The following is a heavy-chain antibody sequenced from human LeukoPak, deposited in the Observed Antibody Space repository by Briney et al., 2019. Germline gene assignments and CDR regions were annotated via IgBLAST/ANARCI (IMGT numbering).Heavy chain of an antibody. V-gene: IGHV1-2*02. Sequence: GASVKVSCKAPGYTFTGYYMHWVRQAPGQGLEWMGWINPNSGGTNYAQKFQGRVTMTRDTSISTAYMELSRLRSDDTAVYYCAALYYYDSSGPGDYWGQGTLVTVSS. CDR2: INPNSGGT. CDR3: AALYYYDSSGPGDY. D-gene: IGHD3-22*01. J-gene: IGHJ4*02. CDR1: GYTFTGYY.